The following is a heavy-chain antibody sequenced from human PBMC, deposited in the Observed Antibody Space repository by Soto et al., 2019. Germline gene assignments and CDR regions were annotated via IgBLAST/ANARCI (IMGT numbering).Heavy chain of an antibody. V-gene: IGHV3-23*01. CDR3: AKVKADIVVVPAAIRFDP. J-gene: IGHJ5*02. CDR1: GFTFSSYA. Sequence: GGSLRLSCAASGFTFSSYAMSWVRQAPGKGLEWVSAIRGSGGSTYYADSVKGRFTISRDNSKNTLYLQMNSLRAEDTAVYYCAKVKADIVVVPAAIRFDPWGQGTLVTVSS. D-gene: IGHD2-2*01. CDR2: IRGSGGST.